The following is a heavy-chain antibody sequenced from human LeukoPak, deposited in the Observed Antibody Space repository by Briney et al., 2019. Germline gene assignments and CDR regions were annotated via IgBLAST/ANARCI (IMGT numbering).Heavy chain of an antibody. CDR1: GYIFTSYW. J-gene: IGHJ5*02. D-gene: IGHD3-22*01. Sequence: AESLKISCKGSGYIFTSYWIGWLRQMPGKGLEWMGINYPGDSDTTYSPSFQRQVTLSPDKPITTAYLPWSRLHASHTAPYFCARLSRSSGYFVIYCFDPWGQGTLVTVSS. CDR2: NYPGDSDT. CDR3: ARLSRSSGYFVIYCFDP. V-gene: IGHV5-51*01.